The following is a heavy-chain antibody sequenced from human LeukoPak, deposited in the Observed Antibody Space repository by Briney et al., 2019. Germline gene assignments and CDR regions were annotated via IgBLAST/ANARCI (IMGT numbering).Heavy chain of an antibody. Sequence: PGGSLRLSCAASGFTFSSYSMNWVRQAPGKGLEWVSSISSSSSYIYYADSVKGRFTISRDNPKNSLYLQMNSLRAEDTALYYCAKHGYCSGISCFFDFWGQGTLVTVSS. CDR2: ISSSSSYI. D-gene: IGHD2-2*03. CDR1: GFTFSSYS. V-gene: IGHV3-21*04. CDR3: AKHGYCSGISCFFDF. J-gene: IGHJ4*02.